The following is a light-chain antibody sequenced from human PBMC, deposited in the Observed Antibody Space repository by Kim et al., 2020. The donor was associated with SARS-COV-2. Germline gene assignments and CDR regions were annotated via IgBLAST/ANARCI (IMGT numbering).Light chain of an antibody. CDR1: KSISGW. V-gene: IGKV1-5*01. J-gene: IGKJ1*01. CDR3: QQYNSYPWT. Sequence: AAVGDRVDNTCRASKSISGWLAWYQQKPGKAPNLLIYDASSLESGVPSRFSGSGSGTEFTLTISSLQPGDFATYYCQQYNSYPWTFGQGTKVDIK. CDR2: DAS.